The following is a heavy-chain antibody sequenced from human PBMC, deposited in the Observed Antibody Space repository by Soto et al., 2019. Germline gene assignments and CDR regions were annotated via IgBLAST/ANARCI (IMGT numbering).Heavy chain of an antibody. CDR2: FGVGGNYI. J-gene: IGHJ4*02. Sequence: EVQLLESGGGLVQPGGSLRLSCAASGLTFSNYAMNWVRQAPGKGLEWVSGFGVGGNYIYYADSVKGRFTISRDNSKNTLYLQMNSLRAEDTAVYYCAKDAISGNQVWDYFDYWGQGTPVTVSS. CDR1: GLTFSNYA. D-gene: IGHD7-27*01. V-gene: IGHV3-23*01. CDR3: AKDAISGNQVWDYFDY.